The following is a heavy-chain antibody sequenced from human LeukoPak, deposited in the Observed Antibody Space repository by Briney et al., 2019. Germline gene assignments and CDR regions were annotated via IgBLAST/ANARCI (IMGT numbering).Heavy chain of an antibody. V-gene: IGHV1-8*03. J-gene: IGHJ5*02. Sequence: ASVKVSCKASGYTFTNYDINWVRQATGQGLEWMGWMNPNSGNTGYAQKFQGRVTITRETSINTAYMELSSLTSEDTAVYYCARDLGYCISTSCPYNWFDPWGQGTLVTVSS. CDR2: MNPNSGNT. CDR3: ARDLGYCISTSCPYNWFDP. D-gene: IGHD2-2*01. CDR1: GYTFTNYD.